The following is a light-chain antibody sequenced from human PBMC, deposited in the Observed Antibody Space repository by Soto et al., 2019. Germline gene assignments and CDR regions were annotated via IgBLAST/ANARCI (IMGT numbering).Light chain of an antibody. CDR3: CSYVRSNTYV. CDR1: SSDVGNYNI. CDR2: EVN. Sequence: QSALTQPASVSGSPGQSITISCTGTSSDVGNYNIVSWYQQHPGKAPKFLIYEVNKRPAGVSNRFFGSKSGNTASLTISGLQAEDEADYYCCSYVRSNTYVFGTGTKLTVL. V-gene: IGLV2-23*02. J-gene: IGLJ1*01.